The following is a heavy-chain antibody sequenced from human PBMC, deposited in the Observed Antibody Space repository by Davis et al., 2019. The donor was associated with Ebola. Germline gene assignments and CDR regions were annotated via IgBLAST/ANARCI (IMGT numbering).Heavy chain of an antibody. CDR1: GDSVSGSSGA. Sequence: PSETLSLTCAISGDSVSGSSGAWNCIRQSPSRGLEWLGRTYYTSKWYNHYAASVKSRTTINADTSKNQFSLQLNSVTPEDTAVYYCARGWLRTGLDIWGQGTMVIVSS. J-gene: IGHJ3*02. CDR3: ARGWLRTGLDI. CDR2: TYYTSKWYN. D-gene: IGHD5-24*01. V-gene: IGHV6-1*01.